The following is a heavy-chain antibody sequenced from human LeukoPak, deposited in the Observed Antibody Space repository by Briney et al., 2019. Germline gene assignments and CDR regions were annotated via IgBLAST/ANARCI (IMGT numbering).Heavy chain of an antibody. Sequence: GSLRLSCAASGFTFSNAWMSWVRQAPGKGLEWVGRIKSKTDGGTTDYAAPVKGRFTISRDDSKNTLYLQMNSLKTEDTAVYYCTTYDFWSSHLDYWGQGTLVTVSS. CDR2: IKSKTDGGTT. J-gene: IGHJ4*02. CDR3: TTYDFWSSHLDY. CDR1: GFTFSNAW. V-gene: IGHV3-15*01. D-gene: IGHD3-3*01.